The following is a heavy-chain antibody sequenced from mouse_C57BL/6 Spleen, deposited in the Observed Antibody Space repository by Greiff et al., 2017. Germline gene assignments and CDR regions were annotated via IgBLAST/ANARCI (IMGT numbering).Heavy chain of an antibody. Sequence: QVQLQQPGAELVKPGASVKMSCKASGYTFTSYWITWVKQRPGQGLEWIGDIYPGSGSTNYNEKFKSKATLTVDTSSSTAYMQLSSLTSEDSAVYYCARGDYGSFYWYFEVWGTGTTVTVSS. J-gene: IGHJ1*03. CDR3: ARGDYGSFYWYFEV. V-gene: IGHV1-55*01. CDR1: GYTFTSYW. D-gene: IGHD1-1*01. CDR2: IYPGSGST.